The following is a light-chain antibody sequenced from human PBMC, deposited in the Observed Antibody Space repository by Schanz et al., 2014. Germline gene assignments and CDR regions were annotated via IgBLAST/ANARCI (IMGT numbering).Light chain of an antibody. CDR1: QSVSSN. V-gene: IGKV3-20*01. CDR3: QQYGSSPWT. Sequence: EIVMTQSPDTLSVSPGERATLSCRASQSVSSNLAWYQQKPGQAPRLLIYAASSRATGIPDRFSGGGSDTDFTLTITRLEPEDFAVYFCQQYGSSPWTFGQGTKVEVK. CDR2: AAS. J-gene: IGKJ1*01.